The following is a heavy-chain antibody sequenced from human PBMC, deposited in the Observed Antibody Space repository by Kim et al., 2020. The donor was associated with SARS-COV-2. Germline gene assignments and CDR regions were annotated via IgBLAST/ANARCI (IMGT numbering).Heavy chain of an antibody. Sequence: GGSLRLSCAASGFTFSACAMGWVRQAPGKGLQWVSCISHSGSDTYYADSVKGRFTISRDFSRDTLYLQMNSLRTEDTAVYFCAKDIDDYFGMDVWGQGTT. D-gene: IGHD1-26*01. CDR3: AKDIDDYFGMDV. CDR1: GFTFSACA. V-gene: IGHV3-23*01. CDR2: ISHSGSDT. J-gene: IGHJ6*02.